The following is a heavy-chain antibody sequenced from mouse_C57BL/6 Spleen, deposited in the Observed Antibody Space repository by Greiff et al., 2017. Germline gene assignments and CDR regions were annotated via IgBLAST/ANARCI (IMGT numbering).Heavy chain of an antibody. D-gene: IGHD6-1*01. J-gene: IGHJ4*01. V-gene: IGHV1-64*01. Sequence: VQLQQSGAELVKPGASVTLSCTASGYTFTSYGMHWVKQSPGQGLEWIGMIHPNSGSTNYNAKFKSKATLTVDKSSSTAYMQLSSLTSEDSEDFYCARATHGDYSMDDWGQGTSVTVSS. CDR1: GYTFTSYG. CDR2: IHPNSGST. CDR3: ARATHGDYSMDD.